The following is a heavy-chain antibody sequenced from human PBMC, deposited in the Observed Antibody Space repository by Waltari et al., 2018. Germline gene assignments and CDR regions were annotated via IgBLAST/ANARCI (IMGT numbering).Heavy chain of an antibody. CDR2: VYQSGKT. CDR3: AGDRAIGLFFDY. Sequence: QVQLQESGQGLVKPSGTLSLTCAVSGDSISGNYWWSWVRQSPEKGLEWIGQVYQSGKTHYNPSLQSRVTIAVDKPKNQFSLNLNSVTAADTAVYYCAGDRAIGLFFDYWGRGTLVTVSS. CDR1: GDSISGNYW. V-gene: IGHV4-4*02. J-gene: IGHJ4*02. D-gene: IGHD2-2*01.